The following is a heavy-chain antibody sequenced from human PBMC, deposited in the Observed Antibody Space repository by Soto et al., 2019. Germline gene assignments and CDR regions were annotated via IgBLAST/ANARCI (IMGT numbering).Heavy chain of an antibody. Sequence: QVQLQESGPGLVQPAQTLSLTCTVSGGSVSSAAYYWSWIRQHPGKGLEWIGYISHSGSTYYNPSFKSRVIISVDTSKNQFSLSLTAMTAADTAVYYCAREYTYGSNFFDCWGQGALVTVSS. V-gene: IGHV4-31*03. CDR3: AREYTYGSNFFDC. J-gene: IGHJ4*02. CDR1: GGSVSSAAYY. D-gene: IGHD5-18*01. CDR2: ISHSGST.